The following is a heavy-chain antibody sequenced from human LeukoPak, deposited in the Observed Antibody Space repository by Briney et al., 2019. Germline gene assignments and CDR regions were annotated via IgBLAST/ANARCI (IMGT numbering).Heavy chain of an antibody. CDR1: GFTFSSYG. CDR2: IRYDGSNK. D-gene: IGHD4-17*01. V-gene: IGHV3-30*02. J-gene: IGHJ4*02. Sequence: GGSLRPSCAASGFTFSSYGMHWVRQAPGKGLEWVAFIRYDGSNKYYADSVKGRFTISRDNSKNTLYLQMNSLRAEDTAVYYCAKGYRLRRGVPPDFDYWGQGTLVTVSS. CDR3: AKGYRLRRGVPPDFDY.